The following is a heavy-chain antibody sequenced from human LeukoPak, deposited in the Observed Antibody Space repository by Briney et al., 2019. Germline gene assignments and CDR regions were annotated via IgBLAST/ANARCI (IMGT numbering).Heavy chain of an antibody. CDR3: AKDWVVVTYYFDY. Sequence: GGSLRLSCAASGSTFSSYGMHWVRQAPGKGLEWVAFIRYDGSNKYYADSVKGRFTISRDNSKNTLYLQMNSLRAEDTAVYYCAKDWVVVTYYFDYWGQGTLVTVSS. J-gene: IGHJ4*02. CDR1: GSTFSSYG. V-gene: IGHV3-30*02. CDR2: IRYDGSNK. D-gene: IGHD3-22*01.